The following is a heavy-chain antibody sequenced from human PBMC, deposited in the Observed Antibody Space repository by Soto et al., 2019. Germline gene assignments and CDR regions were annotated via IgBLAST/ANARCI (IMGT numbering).Heavy chain of an antibody. V-gene: IGHV3-9*01. D-gene: IGHD2-2*01. CDR3: AKGLGDIVVVPAEGKGAFDI. Sequence: EVQLVESGGGLVQPGRSLRLSCAASGFTFDDYAMHWVRQAPGKGLEWVSGISWNSGSIGYADSVKGRFTISRDNAKNSLYLQMNSLRAEDTALYYCAKGLGDIVVVPAEGKGAFDIWGQGTMVTVSS. J-gene: IGHJ3*02. CDR2: ISWNSGSI. CDR1: GFTFDDYA.